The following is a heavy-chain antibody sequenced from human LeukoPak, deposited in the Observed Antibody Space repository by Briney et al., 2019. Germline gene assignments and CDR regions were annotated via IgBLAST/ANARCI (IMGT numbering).Heavy chain of an antibody. D-gene: IGHD6-13*01. V-gene: IGHV3-74*01. J-gene: IGHJ4*02. Sequence: GGSLRLSCAASGFTFSSYWMHWVRQVPGKGLVWVSRINSDGTTTIYADAVKGRFTISRDNAKTTLYLQMNSLRAEDTAIYYCARDLGQQGFDYWGQGTLVTVSS. CDR2: INSDGTTT. CDR3: ARDLGQQGFDY. CDR1: GFTFSSYW.